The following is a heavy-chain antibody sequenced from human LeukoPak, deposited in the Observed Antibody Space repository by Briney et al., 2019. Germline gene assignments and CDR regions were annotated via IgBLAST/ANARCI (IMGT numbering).Heavy chain of an antibody. V-gene: IGHV1-18*01. Sequence: ASVKVSCKASGYTFTSYGISWVRQAPGQGLEWMGWISAYNGNTNYAQKLQGRVTMTTDTSTSTAYMELRSLRSDDTAVYYCARVTMVRGVIPGWFDPWGQGTLVTVSS. CDR2: ISAYNGNT. D-gene: IGHD3-10*01. CDR1: GYTFTSYG. CDR3: ARVTMVRGVIPGWFDP. J-gene: IGHJ5*02.